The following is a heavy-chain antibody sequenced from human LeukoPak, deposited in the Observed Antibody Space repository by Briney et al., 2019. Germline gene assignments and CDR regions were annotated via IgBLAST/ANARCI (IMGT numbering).Heavy chain of an antibody. CDR3: ARGKPVYFYGPGSYLASPFDS. J-gene: IGHJ4*02. V-gene: IGHV1-18*01. D-gene: IGHD3-10*01. Sequence: ASVKVSCKASGYTFTSYGIRWVRQAPGQGLEWMGWISTYNGNTNYAQMLQGRITMTTDTSTSTAYMELRSLRSDDTAVYYCARGKPVYFYGPGSYLASPFDSWGQGTLVTVSS. CDR1: GYTFTSYG. CDR2: ISTYNGNT.